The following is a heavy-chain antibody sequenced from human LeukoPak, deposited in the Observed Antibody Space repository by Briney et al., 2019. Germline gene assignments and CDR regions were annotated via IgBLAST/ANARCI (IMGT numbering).Heavy chain of an antibody. CDR2: IYSAGNI. CDR3: AREGNGYGDHCFDL. V-gene: IGHV3-53*01. Sequence: PGGSLRLSCAASGFTVSSNYMSWVRQAPGKGLEWISVIYSAGNIYYADSVKGRFTISRDNSKNTVFLQMSSLRAEDTAVYYCAREGNGYGDHCFDLWGQGTLVSVSS. J-gene: IGHJ4*02. D-gene: IGHD4-17*01. CDR1: GFTVSSNY.